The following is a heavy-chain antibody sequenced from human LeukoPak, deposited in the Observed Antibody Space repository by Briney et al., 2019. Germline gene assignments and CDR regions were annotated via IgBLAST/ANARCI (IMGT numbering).Heavy chain of an antibody. CDR1: GFTFSTYT. V-gene: IGHV3-21*01. CDR3: ARRRSSSSFSASDY. Sequence: PGGSLRLSCAASGFTFSTYTMNWVRQAPGKGLEWVSYISSSSTYIYYADSVKGRFTISRDNAKNSLYLQMNSLRAEDTAIYYCARRRSSSSFSASDYWGQGTLVTVSS. J-gene: IGHJ4*02. CDR2: ISSSSTYI. D-gene: IGHD6-6*01.